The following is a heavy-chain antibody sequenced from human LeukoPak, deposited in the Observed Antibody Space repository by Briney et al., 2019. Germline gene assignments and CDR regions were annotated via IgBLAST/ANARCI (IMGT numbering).Heavy chain of an antibody. CDR3: ARDARDIYYYMDV. D-gene: IGHD2-15*01. V-gene: IGHV3-30-3*01. Sequence: GGSLRLSCAASGFTFSSYAMHWVRQAPGKGLEWVAVISYDGSNKYYADSVKGRFTISRDNSKNTLYLQMNSLRAEDTAVYYCARDARDIYYYMDVWGKGTTVTVSS. CDR2: ISYDGSNK. CDR1: GFTFSSYA. J-gene: IGHJ6*03.